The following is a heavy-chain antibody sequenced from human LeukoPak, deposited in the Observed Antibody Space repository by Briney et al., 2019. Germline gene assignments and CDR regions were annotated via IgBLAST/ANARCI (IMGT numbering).Heavy chain of an antibody. V-gene: IGHV3-21*01. CDR1: GFTFSSYS. D-gene: IGHD3-22*01. J-gene: IGHJ4*02. Sequence: GGSLRLSCAASGFTFSSYSVNWVRQAPGKGLEWVSSISSSSSYIYYADSVKGRFTISRDNAKHSLYLQMNSLRAEDTAVYYCARGPSLYYYDSSGYPYYFDYWGQGTLVTVSS. CDR3: ARGPSLYYYDSSGYPYYFDY. CDR2: ISSSSSYI.